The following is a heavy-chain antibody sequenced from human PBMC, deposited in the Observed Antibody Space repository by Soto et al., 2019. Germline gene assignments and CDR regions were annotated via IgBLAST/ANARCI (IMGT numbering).Heavy chain of an antibody. Sequence: PGGSLRLSCAATGFIVGTYWMSWVRQAPGKGLEWVANIKHDGNEKYYADSVKGRFTVSRDNVKNFLHLQMSSLRGDDTGVYFCVRATLSWGHYYFRGLDVWGQGTTVTVSS. CDR2: IKHDGNEK. CDR3: VRATLSWGHYYFRGLDV. V-gene: IGHV3-7*01. J-gene: IGHJ6*02. D-gene: IGHD3-22*01. CDR1: GFIVGTYW.